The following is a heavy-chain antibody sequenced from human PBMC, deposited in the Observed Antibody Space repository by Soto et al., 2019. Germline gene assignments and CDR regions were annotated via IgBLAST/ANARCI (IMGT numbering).Heavy chain of an antibody. CDR3: ARGDRIAVAGTGPQLYY. V-gene: IGHV1-69*12. D-gene: IGHD6-19*01. CDR2: IIPILGTA. J-gene: IGHJ4*02. CDR1: GGTFSSYA. Sequence: QVQLVQSGAEVKKPGASVKVSCKASGGTFSSYAISWGRQAPGQGLEWMGGIIPILGTANYAQKFKGRVTITADESTSTAYMELISLRSEDTAVYYCARGDRIAVAGTGPQLYYWGQGNLV.